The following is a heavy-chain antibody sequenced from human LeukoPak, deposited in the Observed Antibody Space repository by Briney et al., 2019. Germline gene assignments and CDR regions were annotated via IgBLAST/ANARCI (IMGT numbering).Heavy chain of an antibody. CDR3: ARGITIFGVVNDAFDI. CDR2: ISSSSSYI. CDR1: GFTFSSYS. V-gene: IGHV3-21*01. D-gene: IGHD3-3*01. Sequence: GGSLRLSCAASGFTFSSYSLNWVRQAPGKGLEWVSSISSSSSYIYYADSVKGRFTISRDNAKSTLYLQMNSLRAEDTAVYYCARGITIFGVVNDAFDIWGQGTMVTVSS. J-gene: IGHJ3*02.